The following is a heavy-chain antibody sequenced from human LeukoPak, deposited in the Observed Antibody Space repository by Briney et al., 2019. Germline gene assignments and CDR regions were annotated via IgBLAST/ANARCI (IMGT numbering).Heavy chain of an antibody. Sequence: ASVKVSCKASGYTFTGYYMHWVRQAPGQGLEWMGWINPNSGGTNYAQKFQGRVTMTRDTSISTAYMELSRLRSDDTAVYYSARDKSHDYGDYDYWGQGTLVTVSS. D-gene: IGHD4-17*01. CDR3: ARDKSHDYGDYDY. CDR2: INPNSGGT. J-gene: IGHJ4*02. V-gene: IGHV1-2*02. CDR1: GYTFTGYY.